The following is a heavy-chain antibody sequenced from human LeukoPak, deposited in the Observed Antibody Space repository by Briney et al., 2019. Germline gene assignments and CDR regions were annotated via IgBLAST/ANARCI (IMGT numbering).Heavy chain of an antibody. CDR3: ARDLIVPDAMTGSGSYSTDY. D-gene: IGHD3-10*01. J-gene: IGHJ4*02. V-gene: IGHV4-59*12. Sequence: SETLSLTCTVSGGSISGYYWSWIRQPPGKGLEWIGYIYYSGSTNYNPSLKSRVTISVDTSKNQFSLKLSSVTAADTAVYYCARDLIVPDAMTGSGSYSTDYWGQGTLATVSS. CDR1: GGSISGYY. CDR2: IYYSGST.